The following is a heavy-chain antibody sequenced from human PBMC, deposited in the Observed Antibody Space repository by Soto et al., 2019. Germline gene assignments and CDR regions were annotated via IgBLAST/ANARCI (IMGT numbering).Heavy chain of an antibody. J-gene: IGHJ3*02. Sequence: PGESLKISCKGSGYSFTSYWISWVRQMPGKGLEWMGRIDPSDSYTNYSPSFQGHVTISADKSISTAYLQWSSLKASDTAMYYCARGRGYYYDAFDIWGQGTMVTVSS. CDR2: IDPSDSYT. CDR3: ARGRGYYYDAFDI. V-gene: IGHV5-10-1*01. D-gene: IGHD3-22*01. CDR1: GYSFTSYW.